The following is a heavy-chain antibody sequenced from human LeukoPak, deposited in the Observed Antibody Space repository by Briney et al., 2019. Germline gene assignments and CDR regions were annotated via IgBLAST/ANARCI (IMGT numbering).Heavy chain of an antibody. CDR1: GFTFSIHT. CDR2: ITSSGNTI. V-gene: IGHV3-48*04. J-gene: IGHJ6*03. CDR3: ARDESWSNYYNFMDV. Sequence: GGSLRLSCAASGFTFSIHTMNWVRQAPGKGLEWVSYITSSGNTIYCAHSVKGRFTISRDNAKNSLHLQMNNLRAEDTAVYFCARDESWSNYYNFMDVWGKGTTVTVSS. D-gene: IGHD6-13*01.